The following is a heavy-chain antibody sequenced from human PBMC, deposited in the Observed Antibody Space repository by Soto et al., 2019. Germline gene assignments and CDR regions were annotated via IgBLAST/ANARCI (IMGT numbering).Heavy chain of an antibody. Sequence: GGSLRLSCAASGFTFSSYGMHWVRQAPGKGLEWVAVISYDGSNKYYADSVKGRFTISRDNSKNTLYLQMSSLRAEDTAVYYCVKDGSSGWPYYYGLDVWGQGTTVTVSS. D-gene: IGHD6-19*01. CDR2: ISYDGSNK. J-gene: IGHJ6*02. CDR1: GFTFSSYG. V-gene: IGHV3-30*18. CDR3: VKDGSSGWPYYYGLDV.